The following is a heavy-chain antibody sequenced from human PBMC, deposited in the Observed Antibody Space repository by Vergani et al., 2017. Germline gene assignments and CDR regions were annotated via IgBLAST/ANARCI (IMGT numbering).Heavy chain of an antibody. CDR2: ISAYNGDT. J-gene: IGHJ4*02. CDR3: ARARAGRQWLAASGFDS. V-gene: IGHV1-18*01. Sequence: QVQLVQSGAEVKKPGASVRVSCKASDYTFTNYGISWVRQAPGQGLEWMGWISAYNGDTNYAQKLHGRVTMTPDASTSAAYMELRSLRSDDTAVYYCARARAGRQWLAASGFDSWGQGTLVTVSS. CDR1: DYTFTNYG. D-gene: IGHD6-19*01.